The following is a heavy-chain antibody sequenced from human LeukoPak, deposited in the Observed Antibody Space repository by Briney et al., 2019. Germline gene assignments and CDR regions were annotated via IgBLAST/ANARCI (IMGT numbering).Heavy chain of an antibody. J-gene: IGHJ4*02. V-gene: IGHV3-23*01. D-gene: IGHD2-8*02. Sequence: PGGSLRLSCAASGFTFSIYAMTWVRQAPGKGLEWVSTVTCSGSSTYYGDSVRGRFTISRDNSKNTLYLQMKALRAEDTAVYYCAKGPLGYCTAGACYFHYWGQGTLVTVSS. CDR2: VTCSGSST. CDR3: AKGPLGYCTAGACYFHY. CDR1: GFTFSIYA.